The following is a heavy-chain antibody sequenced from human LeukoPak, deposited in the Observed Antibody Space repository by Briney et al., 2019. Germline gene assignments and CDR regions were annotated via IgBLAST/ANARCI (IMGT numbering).Heavy chain of an antibody. CDR3: ARWGSLNVDY. V-gene: IGHV3-66*01. D-gene: IGHD3-16*01. CDR2: IYSSGST. J-gene: IGHJ4*02. CDR1: GLTVSSNY. Sequence: GGSLRLSCAASGLTVSSNYMSWVRQAPGKGLEWVSVIYSSGSTYYADSVKGRFTISRDSSKNTLYLQMNSLRVEDTAVYYCARWGSLNVDYWGQGTLVTVSS.